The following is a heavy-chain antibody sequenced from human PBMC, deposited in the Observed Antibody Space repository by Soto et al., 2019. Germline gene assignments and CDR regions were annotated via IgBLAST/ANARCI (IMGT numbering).Heavy chain of an antibody. CDR2: ISSTTNYI. CDR3: ARESEDLTSNFDY. J-gene: IGHJ4*02. CDR1: GFTFTRYS. V-gene: IGHV3-21*06. Sequence: GGSLRLSCAASGFTFTRYSMSWVRQAPGKGLEWVSSISSTTNYIYYGDSMKGRFTISRDNAKNSLYLEMNSLRAEDSAVYYCARESEDLTSNFDYWGQGTLVTVSS.